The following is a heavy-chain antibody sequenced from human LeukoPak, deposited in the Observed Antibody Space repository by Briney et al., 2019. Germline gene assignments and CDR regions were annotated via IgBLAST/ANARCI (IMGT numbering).Heavy chain of an antibody. D-gene: IGHD3-22*01. CDR2: ISSSGGTI. V-gene: IGHV3-48*03. J-gene: IGHJ4*02. CDR3: AREGAYDSSGYYQTDY. Sequence: GGSLRLSCAASGFTFSSYEMNWVRQAPGKGLEWVSYISSSGGTIYYADSVKGRFTISRDNAKNSLYLQMNSLRAEDTAVYYCAREGAYDSSGYYQTDYWGQGTLVTVSS. CDR1: GFTFSSYE.